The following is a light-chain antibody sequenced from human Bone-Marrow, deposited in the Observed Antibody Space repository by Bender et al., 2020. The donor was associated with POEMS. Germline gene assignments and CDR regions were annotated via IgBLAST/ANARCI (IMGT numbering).Light chain of an antibody. Sequence: QSALTQPPSASGSPGQSVTISCTGTSNDVGGYNYVSWYRQHPGQAPKLIIYEVNKRPSGVPDRFSGSKSGNTASLTVSGLQSEDEADYYCAVWDDSLNGWVFGGGTKLTVL. J-gene: IGLJ3*02. CDR1: SNDVGGYNY. CDR3: AVWDDSLNGWV. CDR2: EVN. V-gene: IGLV2-8*01.